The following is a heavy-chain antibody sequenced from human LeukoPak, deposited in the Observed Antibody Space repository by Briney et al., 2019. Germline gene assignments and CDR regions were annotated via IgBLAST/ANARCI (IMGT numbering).Heavy chain of an antibody. CDR2: ISPYNGNT. V-gene: IGHV1-18*01. CDR3: ARVQGDLYCSSTSFYSGFDY. Sequence: ASVKVSCKASGYTLTSYGISWVRQAPGQGLEWMGWISPYNGNTNFAQKLQGRVTMTTDTSTSTVYMELRSLRSDDTAVYYCARVQGDLYCSSTSFYSGFDYWGQGTLVTVSS. J-gene: IGHJ4*02. D-gene: IGHD2-2*01. CDR1: GYTLTSYG.